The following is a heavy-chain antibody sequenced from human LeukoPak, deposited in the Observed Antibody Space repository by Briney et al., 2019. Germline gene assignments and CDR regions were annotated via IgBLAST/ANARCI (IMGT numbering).Heavy chain of an antibody. J-gene: IGHJ4*02. CDR3: ARFRYLYYFDY. Sequence: GRSLRLSCAASGFTFSSYWMSWVRQAPGKGLEWVANIKQDGSEKYYVDSVKGRFTISRDNAKNSLYLQMNSLRAEDTAVYYCARFRYLYYFDYWGQGTLVTVSS. CDR2: IKQDGSEK. D-gene: IGHD1-14*01. V-gene: IGHV3-7*01. CDR1: GFTFSSYW.